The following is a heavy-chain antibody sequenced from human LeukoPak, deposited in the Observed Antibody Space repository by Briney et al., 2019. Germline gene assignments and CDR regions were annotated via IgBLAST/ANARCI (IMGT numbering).Heavy chain of an antibody. CDR3: ARDRLTGDQTWNWFDT. Sequence: SETLSLTCTVSGGSISSSSYYWGWIRQPPGKGLEWIGSIYYSGSTYYNPSLKSRVTISVDTSKNQFSLKLSSVTAADTAVYYCARDRLTGDQTWNWFDTWGQGTLVTVSS. V-gene: IGHV4-39*02. CDR2: IYYSGST. D-gene: IGHD7-27*01. CDR1: GGSISSSSYY. J-gene: IGHJ5*02.